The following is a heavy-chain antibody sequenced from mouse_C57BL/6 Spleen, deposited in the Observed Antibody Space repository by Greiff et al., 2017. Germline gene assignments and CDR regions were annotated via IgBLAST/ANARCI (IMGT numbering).Heavy chain of an antibody. CDR1: GYTFTDYN. V-gene: IGHV1-22*01. CDR3: AREGNWDRGVYYFDY. CDR2: INPNNGGT. Sequence: EVQRVESGPELVKPGASVKMSCKASGYTFTDYNMHWVKQSHGKSLEWIGYINPNNGGTSYNQKFKGKATLTVNKSSSTAYMELRSLTSEDSAVYYCAREGNWDRGVYYFDYWGQGTTLTVSS. D-gene: IGHD4-1*01. J-gene: IGHJ2*01.